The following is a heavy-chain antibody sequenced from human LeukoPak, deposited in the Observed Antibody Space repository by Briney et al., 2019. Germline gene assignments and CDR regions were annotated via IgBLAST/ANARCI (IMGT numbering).Heavy chain of an antibody. Sequence: SETLSLTCTVSGGSISSSSYYWGWIRQPPGKGLEWIRSIYYSGSTYYNPSLKSRVTLSVDTSKNQFSLKLSSVTAADTAVYYCARDPSTPSYSGSYRGDAFDIWGQGTMVTVSS. CDR3: ARDPSTPSYSGSYRGDAFDI. CDR2: IYYSGST. D-gene: IGHD1-26*01. V-gene: IGHV4-39*07. CDR1: GGSISSSSYY. J-gene: IGHJ3*02.